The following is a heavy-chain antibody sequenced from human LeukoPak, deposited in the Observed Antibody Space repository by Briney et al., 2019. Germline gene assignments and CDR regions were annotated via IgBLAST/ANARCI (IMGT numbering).Heavy chain of an antibody. Sequence: ASVKVSCKASGYTFTGYYMHWVRQAPGQGREWMGWINPNSCGTNYAQKFQGRVTMTRDTSISTAYMELSRLRSNDTAVYYCARANDYVWGSYRYYYYYYMDVWGKGTTVTVSS. CDR3: ARANDYVWGSYRYYYYYYMDV. CDR2: INPNSCGT. V-gene: IGHV1-2*02. D-gene: IGHD3-16*02. J-gene: IGHJ6*03. CDR1: GYTFTGYY.